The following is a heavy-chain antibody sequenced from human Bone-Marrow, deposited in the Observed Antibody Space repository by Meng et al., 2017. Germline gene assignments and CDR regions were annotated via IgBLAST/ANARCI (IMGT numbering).Heavy chain of an antibody. J-gene: IGHJ6*02. Sequence: ASVKVSCKASGYTFTGYYMHWARQAPGQGLEWMGWINPNSGGTNYAQKFQGRVTMTRDTSISTAYMELSSLRSEDTAVYYCARGLPNYYYYGMDVWGQGTTVTVSS. D-gene: IGHD4-11*01. V-gene: IGHV1-2*02. CDR2: INPNSGGT. CDR1: GYTFTGYY. CDR3: ARGLPNYYYYGMDV.